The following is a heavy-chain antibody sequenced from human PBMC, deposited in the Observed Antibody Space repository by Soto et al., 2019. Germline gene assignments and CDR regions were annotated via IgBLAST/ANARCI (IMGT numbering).Heavy chain of an antibody. CDR2: IYYRVNT. V-gene: IGHV4-59*11. J-gene: IGHJ4*02. D-gene: IGHD4-17*01. Sequence: SETLSLTCTVSGGSLSNHYWTWIRQSPGKGLEWIGSIYYRVNTNYNPSLDSRVTMTVDTSKNEFSLQLTSMTTADTAVYYCARGLFEVYGGNLVYWGQGILVTSPQ. CDR1: GGSLSNHY. CDR3: ARGLFEVYGGNLVY.